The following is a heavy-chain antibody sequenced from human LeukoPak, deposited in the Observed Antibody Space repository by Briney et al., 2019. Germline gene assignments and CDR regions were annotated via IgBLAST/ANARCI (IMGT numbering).Heavy chain of an antibody. CDR2: INPSGGSA. J-gene: IGHJ6*02. CDR1: GYTFTSYH. CDR3: ARDHGYCSGGSCYNCYYGMDV. V-gene: IGHV1-46*01. Sequence: ASVKVSCKASGYTFTSYHMHWVRQAPGQGLEWMGIINPSGGSATYAQMFQGRVAMTRDTSTTTVYMELSSLRSEDTAVYFCARDHGYCSGGSCYNCYYGMDVWGQGTTVTVS. D-gene: IGHD2-15*01.